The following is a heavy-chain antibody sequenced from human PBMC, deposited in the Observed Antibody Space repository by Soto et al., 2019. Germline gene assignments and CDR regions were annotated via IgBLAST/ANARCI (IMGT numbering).Heavy chain of an antibody. CDR3: AREITIFGGVTNYYYYCMGV. V-gene: IGHV1-69*01. J-gene: IGHJ6*02. D-gene: IGHD3-3*01. Sequence: QVQLVQSGAEVKKPGSAVKVSCKASGGTFSSYAISWVRQAPGQGLEWMGGIIPIFGTANYAQKFQGRVTITADESTSTAYIELSSLRSEHTAVYYCAREITIFGGVTNYYYYCMGVWGQGTTVPRSS. CDR2: IIPIFGTA. CDR1: GGTFSSYA.